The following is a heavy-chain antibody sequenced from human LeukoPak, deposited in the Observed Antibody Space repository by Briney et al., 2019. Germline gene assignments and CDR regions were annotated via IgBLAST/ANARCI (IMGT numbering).Heavy chain of an antibody. CDR3: AKDPSDLSGSGSNNYFDC. D-gene: IGHD3-10*01. Sequence: PGGSLRLSCAASGFTFSSYDMSWVRQAPGKGLEWVSGITYSSGYTYYADSVKGRFTISRDNSRNTLYLQMNSLRAEDTAVYYCAKDPSDLSGSGSNNYFDCWGQGTLVTVSS. CDR1: GFTFSSYD. CDR2: ITYSSGYT. V-gene: IGHV3-23*01. J-gene: IGHJ4*02.